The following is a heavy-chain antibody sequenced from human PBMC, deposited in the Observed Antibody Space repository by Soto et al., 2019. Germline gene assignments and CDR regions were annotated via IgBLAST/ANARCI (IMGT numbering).Heavy chain of an antibody. Sequence: GGSLRISCAASVFTFSSYAMSWVRPKPGKGLEWVSAISGSGGSTYYADSVKGRFTISRDNSKNTLYLQMNSLRAEDTAVYYCAKVDYGSGSPPYYYYYGMDVCGQGTTVTVSS. V-gene: IGHV3-23*01. D-gene: IGHD3-10*01. CDR1: VFTFSSYA. CDR3: AKVDYGSGSPPYYYYYGMDV. CDR2: ISGSGGST. J-gene: IGHJ6*02.